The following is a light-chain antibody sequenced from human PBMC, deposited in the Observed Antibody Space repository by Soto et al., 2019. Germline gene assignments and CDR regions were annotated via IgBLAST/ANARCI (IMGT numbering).Light chain of an antibody. CDR1: QSISTL. CDR3: QHYHTYWT. Sequence: IQMTQSPSTLSASVGDSVTITCRASQSISTLTAWYQQKPGKAPRLLLYESSVLESGVPSRFSGDGSGTDFTLAISGLQPDDSALSYFQHYHTYWTFGQGTKVEVK. CDR2: ESS. V-gene: IGKV1-5*03. J-gene: IGKJ1*01.